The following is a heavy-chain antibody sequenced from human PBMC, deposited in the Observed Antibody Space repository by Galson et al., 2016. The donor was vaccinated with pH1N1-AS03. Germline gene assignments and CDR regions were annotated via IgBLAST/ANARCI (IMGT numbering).Heavy chain of an antibody. CDR1: GYTFSRYY. J-gene: IGHJ4*02. V-gene: IGHV1-46*01. Sequence: SVKVSCKASGYTFSRYYMHWLRQAPGQGPEWMGVIDPSIGSTTYAQKFQGRVNMTRDTATTTAYMGLRSLRSDDTAVYYCATYGSGSRGGFDYWGQGALITVSS. CDR2: IDPSIGST. D-gene: IGHD3-10*01. CDR3: ATYGSGSRGGFDY.